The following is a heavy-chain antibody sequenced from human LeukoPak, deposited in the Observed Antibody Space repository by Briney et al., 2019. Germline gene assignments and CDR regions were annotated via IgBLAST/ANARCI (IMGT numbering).Heavy chain of an antibody. D-gene: IGHD6-13*01. Sequence: GGSLRLSCAASGFTFSSYAMSWVRQAPGKGLELVSAISGSGGSTYYADSVKGRFTISRDNSKNTLYLQMNSLRAEDTAVYYCAKVPQWSSFRFFDYWGQGTLVTVSS. CDR1: GFTFSSYA. CDR3: AKVPQWSSFRFFDY. CDR2: ISGSGGST. V-gene: IGHV3-23*01. J-gene: IGHJ4*02.